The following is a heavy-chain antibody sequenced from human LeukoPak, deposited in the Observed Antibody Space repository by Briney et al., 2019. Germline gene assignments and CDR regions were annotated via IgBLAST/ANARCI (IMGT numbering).Heavy chain of an antibody. CDR2: IYHSGST. CDR3: ARDAAVVVPAAPNWFDP. CDR1: GFTFSSYA. D-gene: IGHD2-2*01. Sequence: GSLRLSCAASGFTFSSYAMSWVRQAPGKGLEWIGSIYHSGSTYYNPSLKSRVTISVDTSKNQFSLKLSSVTAADTAVYYCARDAAVVVPAAPNWFDPWGQGTLVTVSS. J-gene: IGHJ5*02. V-gene: IGHV4-38-2*02.